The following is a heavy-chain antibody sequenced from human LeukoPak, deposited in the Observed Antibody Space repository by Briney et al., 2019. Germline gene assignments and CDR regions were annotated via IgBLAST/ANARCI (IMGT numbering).Heavy chain of an antibody. CDR3: ARDFYASGFYFWFDP. J-gene: IGHJ5*02. CDR2: IYTSGSS. CDR1: GGSISTYY. D-gene: IGHD2/OR15-2a*01. Sequence: SETLSLTCIVSGGSISTYYWIGVRQPAGQGLEWIGRIYTSGSSNYNPSLKSRVTVSVDTSKNYFSLRLSSVTAADTAVYYCARDFYASGFYFWFDPWGQGMLVTVSS. V-gene: IGHV4-4*07.